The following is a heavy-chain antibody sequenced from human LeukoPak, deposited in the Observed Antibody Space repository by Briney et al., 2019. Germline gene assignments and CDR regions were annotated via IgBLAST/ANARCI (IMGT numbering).Heavy chain of an antibody. J-gene: IGHJ4*02. CDR2: IIPIFGTA. CDR1: GGTFSSYA. CDR3: ARCGYYYDSSGYFTTFDY. Sequence: GASVKVSCKASGGTFSSYAISWVRQAPGQGLEWMGGIIPIFGTANYAQKFQGRVTITADESTSTAYMELSSLRSEDTAVYYCARCGYYYDSSGYFTTFDYWGQGTLVTVSS. D-gene: IGHD3-22*01. V-gene: IGHV1-69*13.